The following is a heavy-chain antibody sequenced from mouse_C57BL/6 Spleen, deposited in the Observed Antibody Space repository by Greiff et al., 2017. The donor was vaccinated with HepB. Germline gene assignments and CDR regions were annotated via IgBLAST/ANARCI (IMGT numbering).Heavy chain of an antibody. CDR2: ISYDGSN. D-gene: IGHD1-1*01. CDR1: GYSITSGYY. CDR3: ARDPYYYGSSYPYFDY. J-gene: IGHJ2*01. V-gene: IGHV3-6*01. Sequence: EVQLQESGPGLVKPSQSLSLTCSVTGYSITSGYYCTWIRQFPGNKLEWMGYISYDGSNNYNPSLKNRISITPDTSKNQFFLKLNSVTTEDTATYYCARDPYYYGSSYPYFDYWGQGTTLTVSS.